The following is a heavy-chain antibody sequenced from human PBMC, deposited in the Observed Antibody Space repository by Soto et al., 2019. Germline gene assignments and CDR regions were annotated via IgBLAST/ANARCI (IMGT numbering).Heavy chain of an antibody. D-gene: IGHD3-10*01. CDR2: ISGSGGST. CDR3: AKDKHYYGSGTKGPFDY. J-gene: IGHJ4*02. Sequence: GGSLRLSCAASGFTFSSYAMSWVRQAPGKGLEWVSAISGSGGSTYYADSVKGRFTISRDNSKNTLYLQMNSLRAEDTAVYYCAKDKHYYGSGTKGPFDYWGPGAMVTVYS. CDR1: GFTFSSYA. V-gene: IGHV3-23*01.